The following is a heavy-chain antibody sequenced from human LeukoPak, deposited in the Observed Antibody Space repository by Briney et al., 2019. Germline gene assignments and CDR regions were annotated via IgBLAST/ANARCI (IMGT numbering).Heavy chain of an antibody. CDR3: ARLSGWFDY. Sequence: GGSLRLSCAASGFAVSSNYMSWVRQAPGKGLEWVSVIYAGGITYYAGSVKGRFTISRDNSKNTLYLQMNSLRAGDTAVYYCARLSGWFDYWGQGTLVTVSS. CDR1: GFAVSSNY. CDR2: IYAGGIT. V-gene: IGHV3-53*01. J-gene: IGHJ4*02. D-gene: IGHD6-25*01.